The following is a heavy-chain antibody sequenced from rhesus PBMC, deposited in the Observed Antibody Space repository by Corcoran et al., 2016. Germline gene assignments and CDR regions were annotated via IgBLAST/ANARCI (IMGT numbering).Heavy chain of an antibody. D-gene: IGHD6-31*01. CDR2: ISGSTGST. CDR3: ARDQAAANFDY. J-gene: IGHJ4*01. Sequence: QVQLQESGPGLVKPSETLSLPCAVSGGSVSSSNWWSWIRKPPGKGLEWIGSISGSTGSTYYNPSLKSRVTISTDTSKNQFSLKLSSVTAADTAVYYCARDQAAANFDYWGQGVLVTVSS. V-gene: IGHV4-65*01. CDR1: GGSVSSSNW.